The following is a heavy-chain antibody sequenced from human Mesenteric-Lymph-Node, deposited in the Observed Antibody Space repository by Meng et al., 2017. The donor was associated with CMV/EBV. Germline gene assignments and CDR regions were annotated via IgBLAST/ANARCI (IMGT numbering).Heavy chain of an antibody. CDR3: AYFGDLPPLW. CDR1: GASISSNKAA. J-gene: IGHJ4*02. CDR2: TYYRSEYYN. Sequence: VQQQHEQPGLVQSRKTPPVTCTVSGASISSNKAAWTWIRQSPSGGLEGLGRTYYRSEYYNAYAVSVKSRISVNLDTSKNQLSLHLNFVTPEDTAVYYCAYFGDLPPLWWGQGTLVTVSS. V-gene: IGHV6-1*01. D-gene: IGHD3-16*01.